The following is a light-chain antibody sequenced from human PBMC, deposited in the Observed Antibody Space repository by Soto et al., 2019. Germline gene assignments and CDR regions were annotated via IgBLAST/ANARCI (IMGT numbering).Light chain of an antibody. Sequence: QSVLTQPASVSGSPGQSITISCTGTSSDVGGFNYVSWHQQHPGKAPKVIIYEVSKRPSGVPARFSGSKSGNTASLTVSGLQAEDEADYYCSSYAGSNNPLYVFGTGTKLTVL. CDR3: SSYAGSNNPLYV. CDR1: SSDVGGFNY. CDR2: EVS. V-gene: IGLV2-8*01. J-gene: IGLJ1*01.